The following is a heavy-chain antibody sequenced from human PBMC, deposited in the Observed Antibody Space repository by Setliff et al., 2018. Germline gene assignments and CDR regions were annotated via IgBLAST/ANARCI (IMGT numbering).Heavy chain of an antibody. CDR1: GFSFSSYT. CDR3: ARDGVSYGMDV. J-gene: IGHJ6*02. Sequence: GSLRLSCAASGFSFSSYTMSWVRQAPGQGLEWISKISGSGITIYYADSVRGRFTISRDNAKNSLYLQMNSLRAEDTAVYYCARDGVSYGMDVWGQGTTVTVSS. V-gene: IGHV3-48*04. CDR2: ISGSGITI.